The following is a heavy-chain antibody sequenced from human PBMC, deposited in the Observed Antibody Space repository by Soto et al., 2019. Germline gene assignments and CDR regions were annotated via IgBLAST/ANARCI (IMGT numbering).Heavy chain of an antibody. J-gene: IGHJ6*03. Sequence: GESLKISCAASGFTFSSYGMHWVRQAPGKGLEWVAVISYDGSNKYYADSVKGRFTISRDNSKNTLYLQMNSLRAEDTAVYYCAKAYYYGSGSYHYMDVWGKGTTVTVSS. D-gene: IGHD3-10*01. CDR3: AKAYYYGSGSYHYMDV. V-gene: IGHV3-30*18. CDR2: ISYDGSNK. CDR1: GFTFSSYG.